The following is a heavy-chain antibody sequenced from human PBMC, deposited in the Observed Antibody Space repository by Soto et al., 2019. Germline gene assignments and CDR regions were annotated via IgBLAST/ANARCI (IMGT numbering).Heavy chain of an antibody. D-gene: IGHD2-2*01. CDR3: ARLAGYGSRTSCYRRAFDT. CDR1: GFTFSSYG. V-gene: IGHV3-74*03. CDR2: INTDGGSK. J-gene: IGHJ3*02. Sequence: GGSLRLSCAASGFTFSSYGMHWVRQAPGKGLEWVAGINTDGGSKAYADSVKGRFTISRDNAKNTLYLQMKGLRAEDTAVYYCARLAGYGSRTSCYRRAFDTWGQETTVTVSS.